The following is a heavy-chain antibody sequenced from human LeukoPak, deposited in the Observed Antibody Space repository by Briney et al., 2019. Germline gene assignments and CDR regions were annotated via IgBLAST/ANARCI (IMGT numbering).Heavy chain of an antibody. CDR1: GFTFSSYW. V-gene: IGHV3-74*01. CDR2: INSNGSST. CDR3: ARVGWYYDSSGLANFDY. J-gene: IGHJ4*02. Sequence: GGSLRLSCAASGFTFSSYWMHWVRQAPGKGLVWVSRINSNGSSTSYADSVKGRFTISRDNAKNTLYLQMNSLRAEDTAVYYCARVGWYYDSSGLANFDYWGQGTLVTVSS. D-gene: IGHD3-22*01.